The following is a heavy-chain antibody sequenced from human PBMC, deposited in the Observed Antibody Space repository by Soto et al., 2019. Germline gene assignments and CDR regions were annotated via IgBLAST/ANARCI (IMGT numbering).Heavy chain of an antibody. CDR2: IHHNNGGT. Sequence: ASVKVSCKASGYSFTGYYIDWGRQAPGQGLEGMGWIHHNNGGTYFAEKFQGRVTMTRDTSMNTAYVNLSSLRCDDTGVYLCARARGGGSGSYYDYWGQGTLVTVSS. CDR3: ARARGGGSGSYYDY. J-gene: IGHJ4*02. V-gene: IGHV1-2*02. D-gene: IGHD3-10*01. CDR1: GYSFTGYY.